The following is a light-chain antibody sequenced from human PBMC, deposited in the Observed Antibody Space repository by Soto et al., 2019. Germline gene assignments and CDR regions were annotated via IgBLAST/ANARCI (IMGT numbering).Light chain of an antibody. CDR3: LQYNKWPPLT. CDR1: QSVSSD. CDR2: AAS. Sequence: VMTQSPATLSVSPGGRATLSCRASQSVSSDLAWYQQKPGQAPRLLIYAASTSATAIPARFSGSGSGTEFTLTISSLQSEDFAVYYCLQYNKWPPLTFGGGTKVEIK. V-gene: IGKV3-15*01. J-gene: IGKJ4*01.